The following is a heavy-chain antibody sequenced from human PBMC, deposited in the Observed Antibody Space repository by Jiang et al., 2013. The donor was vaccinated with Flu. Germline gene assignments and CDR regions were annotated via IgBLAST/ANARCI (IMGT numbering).Heavy chain of an antibody. J-gene: IGHJ3*02. Sequence: GAEVKKPGASVKVSCKASGYTFTSYGISWVRQAPGQGLEWMGWISAYNGNTNYAQKLQGRVTMTTDTSTSTAYMELRSLRSDDTAVYYCATLRISYYDFWSGYSGGSDAFDIWGQRDNGHRLF. CDR1: GYTFTSYG. CDR2: ISAYNGNT. CDR3: ATLRISYYDFWSGYSGGSDAFDI. D-gene: IGHD3-3*01. V-gene: IGHV1-18*01.